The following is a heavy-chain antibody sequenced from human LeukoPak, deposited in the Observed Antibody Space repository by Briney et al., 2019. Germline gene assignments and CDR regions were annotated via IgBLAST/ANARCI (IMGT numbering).Heavy chain of an antibody. Sequence: GGSLRLSCAASGFTLSSYAMHWVRQAPGMGLEWVAVISYDGSNKYYADSVKGRFTISRDNSKNTFYLQMNSLRAEDTAVYYCARDHGGSLSYGVDVWGQGTTVTVSS. J-gene: IGHJ6*02. CDR1: GFTLSSYA. CDR2: ISYDGSNK. D-gene: IGHD1-26*01. V-gene: IGHV3-30-3*01. CDR3: ARDHGGSLSYGVDV.